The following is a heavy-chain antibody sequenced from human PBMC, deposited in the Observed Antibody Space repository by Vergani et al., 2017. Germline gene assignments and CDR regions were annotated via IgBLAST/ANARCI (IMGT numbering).Heavy chain of an antibody. J-gene: IGHJ4*02. CDR1: GVSISSGNYY. V-gene: IGHV4-61*02. CDR3: ARGSTIFGY. Sequence: QVQLQESGPGLVKPSQTLSLTCTVSGVSISSGNYYWSWIRQAAGKRLEWIGRIYTSGSTNYNPSLKSRVTMSVDTSKNQFSLKLRFVTAADTAVYYCARGSTIFGYWGQGALVTVSS. CDR2: IYTSGST. D-gene: IGHD5/OR15-5a*01.